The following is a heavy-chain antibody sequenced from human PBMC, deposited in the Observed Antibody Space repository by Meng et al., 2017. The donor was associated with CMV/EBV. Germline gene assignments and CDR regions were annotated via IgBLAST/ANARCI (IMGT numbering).Heavy chain of an antibody. D-gene: IGHD6-13*01. CDR2: IYYSGST. J-gene: IGHJ4*02. Sequence: TVSGSSISSGDYYWSWIRQPPGKGLEWIGYIYYSGSTYYNPSLKSRVTISVDTSKNQFSLKLSSVTAADTAVYYCARVRRQLAHFDYWGQGTLVTVSS. CDR3: ARVRRQLAHFDY. V-gene: IGHV4-30-4*08. CDR1: GSSISSGDYY.